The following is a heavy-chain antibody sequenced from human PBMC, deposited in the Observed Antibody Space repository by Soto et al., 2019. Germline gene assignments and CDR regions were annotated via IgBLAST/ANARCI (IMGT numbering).Heavy chain of an antibody. CDR1: GYIFTGYY. J-gene: IGHJ4*02. Sequence: ASVKVSCKASGYIFTGYYIHWVRQAPGQGLEWMGWINPNTRGTRSAQRFQGRVTMTRDTSISTAYMELSSLRSDDSAVYYRARDRYSGYNSQFDYWGQGTLVTVSS. CDR3: ARDRYSGYNSQFDY. CDR2: INPNTRGT. V-gene: IGHV1-2*02. D-gene: IGHD5-12*01.